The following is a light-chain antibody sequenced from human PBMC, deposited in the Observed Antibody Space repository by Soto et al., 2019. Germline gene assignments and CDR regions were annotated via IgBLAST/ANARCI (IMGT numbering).Light chain of an antibody. CDR3: GAWDGSLNTQV. CDR1: SSNIGNNY. CDR2: DKD. V-gene: IGLV1-51*01. J-gene: IGLJ2*01. Sequence: QSVLTQPPSVSAAPGQKVTISCSGSSSNIGNNYVSWYQQLPGTAPKLLIYDKDKQPSGIPDRFSGPKSGTSATLGITGLQTGDEADYYCGAWDGSLNTQVFGGGTKLTVL.